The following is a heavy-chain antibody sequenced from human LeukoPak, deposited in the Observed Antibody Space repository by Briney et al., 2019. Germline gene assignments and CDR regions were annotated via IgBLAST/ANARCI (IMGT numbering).Heavy chain of an antibody. D-gene: IGHD6-19*01. CDR1: GFTFSSYW. Sequence: TGGSLRLSCAASGFTFSSYWMHWVRQAPGEGLVWVSRINSDGYSIGYADSMKGRFTISRDNAKNTLHLQMNSLRAEDTAVYYCARGGVAGGMDVWGQGTTVTVSS. J-gene: IGHJ6*02. V-gene: IGHV3-74*01. CDR2: INSDGYSI. CDR3: ARGGVAGGMDV.